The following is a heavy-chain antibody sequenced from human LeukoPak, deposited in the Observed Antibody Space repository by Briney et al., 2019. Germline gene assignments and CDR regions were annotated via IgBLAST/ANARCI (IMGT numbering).Heavy chain of an antibody. J-gene: IGHJ4*02. D-gene: IGHD3-10*01. CDR1: DGSISNFY. V-gene: IGHV4-4*07. CDR2: IYTTGST. CDR3: AREANYYGSGSYFEGTFDY. Sequence: SETLSLTCTVSDGSISNFYWTWIRQPAGKGLEWIGRIYTTGSTNYNPSLKSRVTISVDTSKNEFSLKLTSVTAADTAVYYCAREANYYGSGSYFEGTFDYWGQGSLVTVSS.